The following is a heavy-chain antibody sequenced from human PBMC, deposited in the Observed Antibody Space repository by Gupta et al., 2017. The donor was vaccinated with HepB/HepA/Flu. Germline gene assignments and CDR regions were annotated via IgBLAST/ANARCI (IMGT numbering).Heavy chain of an antibody. D-gene: IGHD1-26*01. V-gene: IGHV1-46*01. CDR3: ARRVGATNRDAFDI. CDR2: INPSGGST. Sequence: VQSGAEVKKPGASVKVSCKASGYTFSSYYMHWVRQAPGQGLEWVGIINPSGGSTSYGQKFQGRVTMTRDTSTSTVYMELSSLRSEDTAIYYCARRVGATNRDAFDIWGQGTMVTVSS. J-gene: IGHJ3*02. CDR1: GYTFSSYY.